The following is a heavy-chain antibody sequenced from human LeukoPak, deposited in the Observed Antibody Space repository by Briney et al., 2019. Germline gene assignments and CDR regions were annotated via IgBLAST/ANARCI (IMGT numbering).Heavy chain of an antibody. CDR3: ARRPYYGDYYYYYMDV. CDR2: IGGSGGGT. D-gene: IGHD3-3*01. CDR1: GFSFSSFD. V-gene: IGHV3-23*01. J-gene: IGHJ6*03. Sequence: GGTLRLSCAASGFSFSSFDMSWVRQAPGKGLEWVSTIGGSGGGTYYADSVKGRFTISRDNSKNTLYLQMNSLRAEDTAVYYCARRPYYGDYYYYYMDVWGKGTTVTISS.